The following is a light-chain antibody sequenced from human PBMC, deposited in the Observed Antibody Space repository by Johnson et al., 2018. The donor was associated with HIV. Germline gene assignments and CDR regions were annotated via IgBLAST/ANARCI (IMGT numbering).Light chain of an antibody. Sequence: QSVLTQPPSVSAAPGQNVNISCSGGSSNIGNNYVSWYQQFPGTAPNLLIYENNKRPSGIPDRFSDSPSGTSATLAITGLQPGDEADYYCGTWDTSLGVYVFGTGTKVTVL. CDR3: GTWDTSLGVYV. V-gene: IGLV1-51*02. J-gene: IGLJ1*01. CDR2: ENN. CDR1: SSNIGNNY.